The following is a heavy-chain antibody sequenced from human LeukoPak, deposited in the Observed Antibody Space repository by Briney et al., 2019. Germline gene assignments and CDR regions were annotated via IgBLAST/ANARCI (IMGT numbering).Heavy chain of an antibody. CDR3: AAVAGLGNAFDI. CDR2: ISAYNGNT. V-gene: IGHV1-18*01. D-gene: IGHD6-19*01. CDR1: GYTFTSYG. Sequence: ASVKVSCKASGYTFTSYGISWVRQAPGQGLEWMGWISAYNGNTNYAQKLQGRVTMTTDTSTSTAYMELSRLRSDDTAVYYCAAVAGLGNAFDIWGQGTMVTVSS. J-gene: IGHJ3*02.